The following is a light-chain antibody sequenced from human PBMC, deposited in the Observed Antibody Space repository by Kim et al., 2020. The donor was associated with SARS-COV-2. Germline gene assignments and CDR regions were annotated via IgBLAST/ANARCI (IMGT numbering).Light chain of an antibody. CDR1: NIGVKA. V-gene: IGLV3-21*04. J-gene: IGLJ3*02. CDR3: QAWDVIIDHWV. CDR2: YDS. Sequence: SYELTQPPSVSVAPGKTASITCGGNNIGVKAVHWYQQKPGQAPVLVIYYDSKRLSGIPERFSGSNSGNTATLTISRVEAGDEADYYCQAWDVIIDHWV.